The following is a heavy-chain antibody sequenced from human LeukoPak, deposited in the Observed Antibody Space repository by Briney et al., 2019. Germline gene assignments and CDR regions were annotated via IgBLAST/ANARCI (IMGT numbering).Heavy chain of an antibody. V-gene: IGHV1-2*02. CDR2: INPNSGGT. J-gene: IGHJ4*02. D-gene: IGHD3-22*01. CDR3: ARVYYYDSSGYGY. Sequence: ASVNVSCKASGYTFTGYDMHWVRQAPGQGLEWMGWINPNSGGTNYAQKFQGRVTMTRDTSISTAYMELSRLRSDDTAVYYCARVYYYDSSGYGYWGQGTLVTVSS. CDR1: GYTFTGYD.